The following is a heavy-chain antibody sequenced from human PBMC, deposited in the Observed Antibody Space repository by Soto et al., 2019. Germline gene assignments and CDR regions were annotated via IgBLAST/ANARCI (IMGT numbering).Heavy chain of an antibody. Sequence: QVQLQESGPGLVKPSQTLSLTCTVSGGSISSGGYYWSWIRQHPGKGLEWIGYIDYSGSTYYNPSLKIRVTISVDTSKNQFSLKLSSVTAADTAVYYCARMSISARQPFDYWGQGTLVTVSS. J-gene: IGHJ4*02. V-gene: IGHV4-31*03. D-gene: IGHD6-6*01. CDR1: GGSISSGGYY. CDR3: ARMSISARQPFDY. CDR2: IDYSGST.